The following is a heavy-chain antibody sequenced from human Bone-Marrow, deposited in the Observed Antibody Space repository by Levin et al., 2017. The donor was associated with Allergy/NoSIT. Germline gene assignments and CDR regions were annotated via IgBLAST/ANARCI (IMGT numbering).Heavy chain of an antibody. CDR2: LDFSANT. J-gene: IGHJ4*02. D-gene: IGHD2-15*01. CDR1: GDSVTSRSYF. CDR3: ASPGGYCSPAACYNS. Sequence: PSETLSLTCTVSGDSVTSRSYFWHWIRQPPGKGLEWIGTLDFSANTYYSASLKGRITISVDTSKNQVSLNLSSVTVADTAVYYCASPGGYCSPAACYNSWGQGILVTVSS. V-gene: IGHV4-39*01.